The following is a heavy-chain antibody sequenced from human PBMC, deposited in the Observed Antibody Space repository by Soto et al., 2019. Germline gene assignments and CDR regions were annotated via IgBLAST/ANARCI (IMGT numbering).Heavy chain of an antibody. J-gene: IGHJ5*02. CDR2: IYYSGST. CDR1: GGSISSGGYY. CDR3: ARELLWFGELTHTNWFDP. V-gene: IGHV4-31*03. D-gene: IGHD3-10*01. Sequence: SETLSLTCTVSGGSISSGGYYWSWIRQHPRKGLEWIGYIYYSGSTYYNPSLKSRVTISVDTSKNQFSLKLSSVTAADTAVYYCARELLWFGELTHTNWFDPWGQGTLVTVSS.